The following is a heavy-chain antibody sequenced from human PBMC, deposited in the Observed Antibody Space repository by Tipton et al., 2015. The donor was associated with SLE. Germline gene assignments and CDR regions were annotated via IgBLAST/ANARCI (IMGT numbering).Heavy chain of an antibody. J-gene: IGHJ4*02. D-gene: IGHD3-3*01. CDR1: GESFNGYF. Sequence: GLVKPSQTLSLTCAVYGESFNGYFWTWIRQPPGKGLEWIGYVYSSGYTTYNPSLESRVTMSGDTSKNQFSLTLSSVTAADTAVYYCARVGEGRFGVATTIGDWGQGTLVIVSS. CDR3: ARVGEGRFGVATTIGD. CDR2: VYSSGYT. V-gene: IGHV4-59*01.